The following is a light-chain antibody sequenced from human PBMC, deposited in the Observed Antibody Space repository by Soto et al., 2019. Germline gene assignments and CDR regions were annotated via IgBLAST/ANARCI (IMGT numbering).Light chain of an antibody. Sequence: DIQLTQSPSFLSASVGDTVTITCRASQGISSYLAWYQQKPGEAPNILIYATFTLQSGVPSRFSGSGAGTEFTLTINSLQPEDFATYYCLQYSSNPRTFGQGTKVDIK. CDR3: LQYSSNPRT. J-gene: IGKJ1*01. CDR1: QGISSY. V-gene: IGKV1-9*01. CDR2: ATF.